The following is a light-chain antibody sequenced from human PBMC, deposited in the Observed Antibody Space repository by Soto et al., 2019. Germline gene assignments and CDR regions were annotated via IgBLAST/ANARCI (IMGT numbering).Light chain of an antibody. Sequence: EILLTQSPASLSVSPGESATLSCRASQSLNTDLAWYQQKPGQAPRLVIYDATNRATGIPARFSGGGSGTDFTLTISRLEPEDFAVYYCQQYGYSPITFGQGTRLEIK. CDR1: QSLNTD. CDR2: DAT. J-gene: IGKJ5*01. V-gene: IGKV3-20*01. CDR3: QQYGYSPIT.